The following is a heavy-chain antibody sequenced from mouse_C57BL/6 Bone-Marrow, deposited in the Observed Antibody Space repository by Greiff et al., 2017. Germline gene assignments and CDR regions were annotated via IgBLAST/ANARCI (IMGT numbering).Heavy chain of an antibody. Sequence: QVQLQQSGPELVRPGASVKISCKAPGYTFTSHWMQWVRQRPGQGLVWIGEIFPGSGSTYYNEKFKGKATLTVDTSSSTAYMQLSSLTSEDSAVYFCARSGFITTAYAMDYWGQGTSVTVSS. CDR2: IFPGSGST. V-gene: IGHV1-56*01. D-gene: IGHD1-1*01. CDR3: ARSGFITTAYAMDY. J-gene: IGHJ4*01. CDR1: GYTFTSHW.